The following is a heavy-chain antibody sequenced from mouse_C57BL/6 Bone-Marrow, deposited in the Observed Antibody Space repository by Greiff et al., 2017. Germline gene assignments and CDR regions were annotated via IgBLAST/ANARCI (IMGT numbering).Heavy chain of an antibody. CDR1: GYTFTSYW. D-gene: IGHD3-2*02. J-gene: IGHJ2*01. CDR2: IDPSDSYT. Sequence: QVQLQQPGAELVKPGASVKLSCKASGYTFTSYWMQWVKQRPGQGLEWIGEIDPSDSYTNYNQKFKGKATLTVDTSSSTAYMQLSSLTSEDSAVYYCARGRGSSARHWGQGTTLTVSS. CDR3: ARGRGSSARH. V-gene: IGHV1-50*01.